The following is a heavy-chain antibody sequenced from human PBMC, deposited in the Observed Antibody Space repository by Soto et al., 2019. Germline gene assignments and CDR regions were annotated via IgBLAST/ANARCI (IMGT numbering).Heavy chain of an antibody. J-gene: IGHJ4*02. Sequence: ASVKVSCKASGYTFTSYAMHWVRQAPGQRLEWMGWINAGNGNTKYPQKFQGRVTITRDTSASTAYMELSSLRSEDTAVYYCARGTMIVDYWGQGNLVTFSS. CDR2: INAGNGNT. CDR1: GYTFTSYA. D-gene: IGHD3-22*01. CDR3: ARGTMIVDY. V-gene: IGHV1-3*01.